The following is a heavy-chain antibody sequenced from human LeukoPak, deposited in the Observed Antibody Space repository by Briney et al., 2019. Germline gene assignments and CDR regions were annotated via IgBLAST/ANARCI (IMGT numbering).Heavy chain of an antibody. J-gene: IGHJ4*02. V-gene: IGHV3-7*03. CDR2: IRQDGSEK. D-gene: IGHD6-25*01. CDR3: ARGWGRASGPYFFDY. CDR1: GFSFSTYW. Sequence: GGSLRLSCAASGFSFSTYWMSWVRQAPGKGLEWVATIRQDGSEKHSVDFVEGRFTISRDNAQNSLYLQMISLRVEDTATYYWARGWGRASGPYFFDYGGRGPRVTVSS.